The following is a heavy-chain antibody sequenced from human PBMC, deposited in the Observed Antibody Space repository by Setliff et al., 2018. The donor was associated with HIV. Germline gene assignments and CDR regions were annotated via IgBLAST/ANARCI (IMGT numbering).Heavy chain of an antibody. Sequence: GESLKISCKGSGYYFTTFWIAWVRQMPVKGLEWMGFIYPGDSHTTYSPSFQGQVTISVDTSVSTAYLQWSSLKASDTAMYYCARREAFYEYWSDYYGGQNYFDYWGQGTLVTVSS. CDR3: ARREAFYEYWSDYYGGQNYFDY. CDR2: IYPGDSHT. CDR1: GYYFTTFW. D-gene: IGHD3-3*01. J-gene: IGHJ4*02. V-gene: IGHV5-51*01.